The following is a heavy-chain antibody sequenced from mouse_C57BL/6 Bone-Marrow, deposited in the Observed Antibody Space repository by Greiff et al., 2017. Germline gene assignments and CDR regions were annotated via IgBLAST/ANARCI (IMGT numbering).Heavy chain of an antibody. Sequence: QVQLQQPGAELVKPGASVKLSCKASGYTFTSYWMHWVKQRPGQGLEWIGMMHPNSGSTNYNEKFKSKATLTVDKSSSTAYMQLSSLTSEDSAVYYCAKAGRAPITTASEYFDYWGQGTTLTVSS. CDR1: GYTFTSYW. CDR2: MHPNSGST. D-gene: IGHD1-1*01. J-gene: IGHJ2*01. CDR3: AKAGRAPITTASEYFDY. V-gene: IGHV1-64*01.